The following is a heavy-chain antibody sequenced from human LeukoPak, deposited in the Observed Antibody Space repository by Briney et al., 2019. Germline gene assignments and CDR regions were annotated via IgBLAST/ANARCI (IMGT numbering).Heavy chain of an antibody. Sequence: PSETLSLTCTVSGYSISSGYYWGWIRPPPGKGLEWIGSIYHSGSTYYNPSLKSRVTISVDTSKNQFSLKLSSVTAADTAVYYCARASIHCSSTSCYILYSSGFDYWGQGTLVTVSS. V-gene: IGHV4-38-2*02. J-gene: IGHJ4*02. D-gene: IGHD2-2*01. CDR2: IYHSGST. CDR3: ARASIHCSSTSCYILYSSGFDY. CDR1: GYSISSGYY.